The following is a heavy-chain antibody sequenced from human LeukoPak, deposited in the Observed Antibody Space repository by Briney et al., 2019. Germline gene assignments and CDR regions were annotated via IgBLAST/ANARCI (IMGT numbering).Heavy chain of an antibody. V-gene: IGHV1-8*01. D-gene: IGHD3-3*01. CDR2: MNPNSGNT. J-gene: IGHJ6*03. CDR3: ARSYYDFWSGYHGDYYYMDV. CDR1: GYTFTSYD. Sequence: ASVKVSCKASGYTFTSYDINWVRQATGQGLEWMGWMNPNSGNTGYAQKFQGRVTMTRNTSISTAYMELSSLRSEDTVVYYCARSYYDFWSGYHGDYYYMDVWGKGTTVTVSS.